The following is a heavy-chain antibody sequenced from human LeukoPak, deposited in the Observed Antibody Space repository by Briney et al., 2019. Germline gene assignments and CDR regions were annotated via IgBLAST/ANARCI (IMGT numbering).Heavy chain of an antibody. CDR3: ARVGSHSSGANWFDP. CDR2: INPSGGST. Sequence: ASVKASCKASGYTFTSYYMHWVRQAPGQGLEWVGIINPSGGSTSYAQKFQGRVTMTRDTSTSTVYMELSSLRSEDTAVYYCARVGSHSSGANWFDPWGQGTLVTVSS. V-gene: IGHV1-46*01. CDR1: GYTFTSYY. J-gene: IGHJ5*02. D-gene: IGHD3-22*01.